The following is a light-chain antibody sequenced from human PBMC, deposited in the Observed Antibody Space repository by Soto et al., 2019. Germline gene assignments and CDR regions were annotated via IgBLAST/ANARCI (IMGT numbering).Light chain of an antibody. V-gene: IGKV1-5*01. CDR3: QQYNSYSRT. J-gene: IGKJ1*01. CDR1: QSISSW. CDR2: DAS. Sequence: DVQMTQSPCTLSASVGDRVTITCRASQSISSWLAWYQQKPGKAPELLIYDASSLESGGPSRFSGSGSGTEFALTIRSLPPDDFATYYRQQYNSYSRTFGQGAKV.